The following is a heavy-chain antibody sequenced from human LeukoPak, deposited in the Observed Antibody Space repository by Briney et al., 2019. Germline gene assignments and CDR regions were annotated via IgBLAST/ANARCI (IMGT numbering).Heavy chain of an antibody. CDR2: ISSSSSYI. Sequence: PGGSLRLSCAASGFTFSSYSMNWVCQAPGKGLEWVSSISSSSSYIYYADSVKGRFTISRDNAKNSLYLQMNSLRADDTAVYYCAKQGGNIGRQYYLYYWGQGTLVTVSS. CDR1: GFTFSSYS. D-gene: IGHD2/OR15-2a*01. V-gene: IGHV3-21*04. CDR3: AKQGGNIGRQYYLYY. J-gene: IGHJ4*02.